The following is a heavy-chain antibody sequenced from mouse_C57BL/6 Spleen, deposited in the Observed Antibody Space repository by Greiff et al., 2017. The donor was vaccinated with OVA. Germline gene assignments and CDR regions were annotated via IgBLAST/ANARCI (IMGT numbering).Heavy chain of an antibody. D-gene: IGHD1-1*01. Sequence: EVQLVESGAELVRPGASVKLSCTASGFNIKDDYMHWVKQRPEQGLEWIGWIDPENGDTEYASKFQGKATITADTSSNTAYLQLSSLTSEDTAVYYCTVYYYGSLSMDYWGQGTSVTVSS. J-gene: IGHJ4*01. V-gene: IGHV14-4*01. CDR2: IDPENGDT. CDR1: GFNIKDDY. CDR3: TVYYYGSLSMDY.